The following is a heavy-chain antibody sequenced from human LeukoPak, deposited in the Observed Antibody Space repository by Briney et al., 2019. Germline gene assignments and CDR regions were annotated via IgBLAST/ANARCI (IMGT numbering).Heavy chain of an antibody. V-gene: IGHV3-48*04. CDR2: ISSSSSTI. CDR1: GFTFSRYW. CDR3: ASISLRFSDV. J-gene: IGHJ6*04. Sequence: GGSLRLSCAASGFTFSRYWMHWVRQAPGKGLEWVSYISSSSSTIYYADSVKGRFTISRDNAKNSLYLQMNSLRAEDTAVYYCASISLRFSDVWGKGTTVTVSS. D-gene: IGHD3-3*01.